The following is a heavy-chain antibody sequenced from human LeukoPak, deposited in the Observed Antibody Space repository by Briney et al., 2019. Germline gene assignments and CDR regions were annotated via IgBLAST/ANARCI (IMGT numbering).Heavy chain of an antibody. V-gene: IGHV4-34*01. CDR2: INHSGRT. J-gene: IGHJ6*02. CDR3: AKDFVVVPAAIPYGMDV. Sequence: SETLSLTCAVYGGSFSDYFWGWIRQPPGKGLEWIGEINHSGRTYYNPSLKSRVTISVDTSKNQFSLNLSSVTAADTAVYYCAKDFVVVPAAIPYGMDVWGQGTTVTVSS. CDR1: GGSFSDYF. D-gene: IGHD2-2*01.